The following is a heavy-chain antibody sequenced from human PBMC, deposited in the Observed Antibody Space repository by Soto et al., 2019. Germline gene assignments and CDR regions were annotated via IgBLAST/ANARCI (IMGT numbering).Heavy chain of an antibody. CDR1: GFTFSSYA. Sequence: PGGSLRLSCAASGFTFSSYAMHWVRQAPGKGLEWVSSVSRSSSYIYYADSVKGRFTVSRDDAEKSLYLQMNSLRAEDTAIYYCARCMGFDGSGYSFYDSWGQGTQVTVSS. D-gene: IGHD3-10*01. V-gene: IGHV3-21*01. CDR2: VSRSSSYI. CDR3: ARCMGFDGSGYSFYDS. J-gene: IGHJ4*02.